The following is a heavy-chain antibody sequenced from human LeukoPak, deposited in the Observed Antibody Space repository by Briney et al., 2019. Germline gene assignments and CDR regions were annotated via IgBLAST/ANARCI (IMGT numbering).Heavy chain of an antibody. CDR1: EFTFSSYA. V-gene: IGHV3-23*01. CDR3: ATPLTGYNYYYYMDV. D-gene: IGHD3-9*01. CDR2: ISGSGGGT. Sequence: GGSLRLSCAASEFTFSSYAMSWVRQAPGKGLEWVSAISGSGGGTYYADSVKGRFTISRDNSKNTLYLQMNSLRAEDTAVYYCATPLTGYNYYYYMDVWGKGTTVTVSS. J-gene: IGHJ6*03.